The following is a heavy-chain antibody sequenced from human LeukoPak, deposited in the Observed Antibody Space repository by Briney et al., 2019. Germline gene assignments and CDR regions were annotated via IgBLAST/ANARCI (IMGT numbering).Heavy chain of an antibody. J-gene: IGHJ4*02. V-gene: IGHV3-21*01. CDR3: ARDILSVAAAGPPFGY. D-gene: IGHD6-13*01. CDR2: ISSSSSYI. CDR1: GFTFNTYA. Sequence: PGESLRLSCAASGFTFNTYAMSWVRQAPGKGLEWVSSISSSSSYIYYADSVKGRFTISRDNAKNSLYLQMNSLRAEDTAVYYCARDILSVAAAGPPFGYWGQGTLVTVSS.